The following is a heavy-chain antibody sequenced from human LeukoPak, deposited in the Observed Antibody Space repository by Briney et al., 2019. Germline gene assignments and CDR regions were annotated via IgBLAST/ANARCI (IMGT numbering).Heavy chain of an antibody. D-gene: IGHD2-2*02. CDR2: ISGSGDST. CDR1: GFTFSSYA. V-gene: IGHV3-23*01. Sequence: GGSLRLSCAASGFTFSSYAMNWVRQAPVKGLERVSGISGSGDSTFYADSVKGRFTISRDNSKNTLDLQMNSLRAEDTAVYYCAKSRSNSVSFYNYWGQGTLVTVSS. J-gene: IGHJ4*02. CDR3: AKSRSNSVSFYNY.